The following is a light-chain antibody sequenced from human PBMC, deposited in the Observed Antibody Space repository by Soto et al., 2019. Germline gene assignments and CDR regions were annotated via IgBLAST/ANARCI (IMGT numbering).Light chain of an antibody. CDR1: QSVSSY. CDR2: DAS. CDR3: QGHLT. V-gene: IGKV3-11*01. J-gene: IGKJ4*01. Sequence: EIVLTQSPPTLSLSPGERATLSCRASQSVSSYLAWYQQKPGQAPRLLIYDASNRATGIPARFSGSGSGTDFTLTISSLEPEDFAVYYCQGHLTFGGGTKVEIK.